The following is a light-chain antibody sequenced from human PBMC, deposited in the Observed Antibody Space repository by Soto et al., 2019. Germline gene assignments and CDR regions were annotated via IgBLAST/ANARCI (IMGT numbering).Light chain of an antibody. CDR1: QSVDSRF. Sequence: EIVLTQSPGTLSLSPGERATLSCRASQSVDSRFLGCYQQKPGQAPRLLMYGASIRATGFPGRFSGSGAGTYFTLSIRRLEAEDFAVYYCQQYDSSRTFGQGTKVEMK. CDR3: QQYDSSRT. V-gene: IGKV3-20*01. J-gene: IGKJ1*01. CDR2: GAS.